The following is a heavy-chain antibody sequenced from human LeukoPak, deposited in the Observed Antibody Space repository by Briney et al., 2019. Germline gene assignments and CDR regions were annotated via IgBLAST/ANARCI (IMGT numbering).Heavy chain of an antibody. V-gene: IGHV1-8*02. CDR3: ARYLRDWNDVGWFDP. CDR1: GYTFTSYG. J-gene: IGHJ5*02. Sequence: GASVKVSCKASGYTFTSYGISWVRQATGQGLEWMGWMNPNSGNTGYAQKFQGRVTMTRNTSISTAYMELSSLRSEDTAVYYCARYLRDWNDVGWFDPWGQGTLVTVSS. CDR2: MNPNSGNT. D-gene: IGHD1-1*01.